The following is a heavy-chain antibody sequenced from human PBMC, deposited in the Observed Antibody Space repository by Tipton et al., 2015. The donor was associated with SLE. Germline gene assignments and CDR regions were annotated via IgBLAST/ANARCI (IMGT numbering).Heavy chain of an antibody. CDR2: INTNTGNP. CDR3: ATASLTSGHGTFY. D-gene: IGHD1-14*01. Sequence: QLVQSGSELKKPGASVTVSYKASGYTFTTIAMNWVRQAPGQGPEWMGWINTNTGNPTYAQGFTGRFVFSLDTSVSTAYLHITSLKAEDTAVYYCATASLTSGHGTFYWGQGTLVTVSS. V-gene: IGHV7-4-1*02. J-gene: IGHJ4*02. CDR1: GYTFTTIA.